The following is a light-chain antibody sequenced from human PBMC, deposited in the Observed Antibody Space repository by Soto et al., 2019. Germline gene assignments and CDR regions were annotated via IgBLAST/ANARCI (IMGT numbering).Light chain of an antibody. CDR3: QQRSNWPSLT. CDR1: QSVSSN. J-gene: IGKJ4*01. Sequence: IVMTQSPATLSVSPWERATLSCRASQSVSSNLAWYQQKPGQAPRLLIYGASTRATGIPARFSGSGSGTEFTLTISSLQSEDFAVYYCQQRSNWPSLTFGGGTKVDIK. V-gene: IGKV3D-15*01. CDR2: GAS.